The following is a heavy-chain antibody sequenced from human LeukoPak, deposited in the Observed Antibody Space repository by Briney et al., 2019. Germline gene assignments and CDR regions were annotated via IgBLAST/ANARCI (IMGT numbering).Heavy chain of an antibody. CDR3: ASSLGYCSGGSCLVRGGFDP. J-gene: IGHJ5*02. Sequence: PETLSLTCTVSGGSISSYYWSWIRQPPGKGLEWIGYIYYSGSTNYNPSLKSRVTISVDTSKNQFSLKLSSVTAADTAVYYCASSLGYCSGGSCLVRGGFDPWGQGTLVTVSS. CDR2: IYYSGST. CDR1: GGSISSYY. V-gene: IGHV4-59*01. D-gene: IGHD2-15*01.